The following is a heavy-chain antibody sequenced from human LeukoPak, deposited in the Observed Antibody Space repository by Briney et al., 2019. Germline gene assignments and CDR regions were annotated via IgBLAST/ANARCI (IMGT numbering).Heavy chain of an antibody. CDR1: GGTFSSYA. Sequence: SVKVSCKASGGTFSSYAISWVRQAPGQGLEWMGRIIPILGIANYAQKFQGRVTITADKSTSTAYMELSSLRSEDTAVYYCASRYGSGHYYYYGTDVWGQGTTVTVSS. V-gene: IGHV1-69*04. D-gene: IGHD2-15*01. CDR2: IIPILGIA. J-gene: IGHJ6*02. CDR3: ASRYGSGHYYYYGTDV.